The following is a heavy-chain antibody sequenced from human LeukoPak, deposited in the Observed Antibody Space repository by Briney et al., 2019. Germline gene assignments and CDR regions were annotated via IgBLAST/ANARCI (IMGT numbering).Heavy chain of an antibody. J-gene: IGHJ4*02. Sequence: GGCLRLSCAASGFTFSSYSMNWVRQAPWKGLEWVSSISSSSSYIYYADSVKGRFTISRDNAKNSLYLQMNSLRAEDTAVYYCAREIGGGLGPGYWGQGTLVTVSS. CDR2: ISSSSSYI. CDR1: GFTFSSYS. CDR3: AREIGGGLGPGY. V-gene: IGHV3-21*01. D-gene: IGHD2-15*01.